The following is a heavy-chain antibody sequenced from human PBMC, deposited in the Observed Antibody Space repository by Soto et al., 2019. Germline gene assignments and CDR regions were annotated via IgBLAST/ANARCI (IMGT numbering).Heavy chain of an antibody. V-gene: IGHV3-48*01. CDR3: ARDYSSYGPFDY. CDR2: ISSSSSTI. Sequence: RHSCAAGGVTFCSWSMNCFRKAPGKGLEWVSYISSSSSTIYYADSVKGRFTISRDNAKNSLYLQMNSLRAEDTAVYYCARDYSSYGPFDYWGQGTLVTVSS. CDR1: GVTFCSWS. D-gene: IGHD5-18*01. J-gene: IGHJ4*02.